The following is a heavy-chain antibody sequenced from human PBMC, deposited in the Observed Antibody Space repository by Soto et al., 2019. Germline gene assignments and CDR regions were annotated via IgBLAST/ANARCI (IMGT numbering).Heavy chain of an antibody. CDR2: IIPIFGTA. CDR1: GCTFSSYA. J-gene: IGHJ3*02. Sequence: SVKVSCKASGCTFSSYAISWVRQAPGQGLEWMGGIIPIFGTANYAQKFQGRVTITADKSTSTAYMELSSLRSEDTAVYYCARGYYYDSSGYSDAFDIWGQGTMVTVSS. V-gene: IGHV1-69*06. CDR3: ARGYYYDSSGYSDAFDI. D-gene: IGHD3-22*01.